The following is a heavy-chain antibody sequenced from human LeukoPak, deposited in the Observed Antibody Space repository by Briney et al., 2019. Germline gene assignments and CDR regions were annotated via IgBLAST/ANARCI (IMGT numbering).Heavy chain of an antibody. CDR3: VRARLHYPKWSGFYSPYRYFDL. CDR1: GGSITNYY. Sequence: PSETLSLTCTVFGGSITNYYWSWIRQSPGKGLEWVGCISHSGSTKYNPSLESRVTISVDTSKGQGSLKVTSVTAADTAVYFCVRARLHYPKWSGFYSPYRYFDLWGRGTLVTVSS. CDR2: ISHSGST. D-gene: IGHD3-3*01. V-gene: IGHV4-59*01. J-gene: IGHJ2*01.